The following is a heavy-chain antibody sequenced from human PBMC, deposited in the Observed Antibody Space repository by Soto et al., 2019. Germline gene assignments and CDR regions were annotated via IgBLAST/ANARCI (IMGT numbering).Heavy chain of an antibody. V-gene: IGHV3-23*01. CDR1: GFTFSSYA. J-gene: IGHJ4*02. CDR3: AKGREVLPSYYDY. D-gene: IGHD3-10*01. Sequence: PGGSLRLSCAASGFTFSSYAMSWVRQAPGKGLEWVSAISGSGGSTYYEDSVNGRFTISRDNSKNTLYLQMISLRAEDTAVYYCAKGREVLPSYYDYWGQGSLVTVSS. CDR2: ISGSGGST.